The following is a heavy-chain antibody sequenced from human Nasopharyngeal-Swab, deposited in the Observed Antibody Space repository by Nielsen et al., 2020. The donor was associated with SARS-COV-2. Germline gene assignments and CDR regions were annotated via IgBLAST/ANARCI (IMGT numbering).Heavy chain of an antibody. CDR2: IHHSGST. CDR1: GYSISSGYY. Sequence: SETLSLTCTVSGYSISSGYYWGWIRQPPGKGLEWIGSIHHSGSTYYNPSLKSRVTISVDTSKNQFSLKLSSVTAADTAVCYCARGGYSSGWVVYWGQGTLVTVSS. D-gene: IGHD6-19*01. J-gene: IGHJ4*02. CDR3: ARGGYSSGWVVY. V-gene: IGHV4-38-2*02.